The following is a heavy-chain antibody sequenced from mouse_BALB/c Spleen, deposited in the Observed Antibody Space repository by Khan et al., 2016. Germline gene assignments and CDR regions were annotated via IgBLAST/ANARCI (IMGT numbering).Heavy chain of an antibody. Sequence: EVQLQESGPGLVKPSQSLSLTCTVTGYLITSDYAWNWIRQFPGNKLEWLGYISYSVSTNYNPSLKSRTSITRDTSKNHFFRQLNSETTEDTATYYCARRYYRYDDALDYWGQGTSVTVSS. V-gene: IGHV3-2*02. CDR3: ARRYYRYDDALDY. CDR1: GYLITSDYA. D-gene: IGHD2-14*01. J-gene: IGHJ4*01. CDR2: ISYSVST.